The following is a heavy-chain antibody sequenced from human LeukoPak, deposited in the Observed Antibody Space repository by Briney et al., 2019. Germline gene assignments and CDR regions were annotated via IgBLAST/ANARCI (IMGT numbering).Heavy chain of an antibody. CDR3: ASGTYYYDSSGSEGPEYFQH. Sequence: SVKVSCKASGGTFSSYAISWVRQAPGQGLEWMGGTIPIFGTANYAQKFQGRVTITTDESTSTAYMELSSLRSEDTAVYYCASGTYYYDSSGSEGPEYFQHWGQGTLVILSS. J-gene: IGHJ1*01. CDR2: TIPIFGTA. V-gene: IGHV1-69*05. CDR1: GGTFSSYA. D-gene: IGHD3-22*01.